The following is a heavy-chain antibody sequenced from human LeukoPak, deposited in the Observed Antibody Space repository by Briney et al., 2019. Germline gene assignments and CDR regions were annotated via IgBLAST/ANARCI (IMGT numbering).Heavy chain of an antibody. D-gene: IGHD6-19*01. CDR2: ITPIFGTA. V-gene: IGHV1-69*13. CDR3: AGTPPAGWYGWFDP. CDR1: GGTFSSYA. J-gene: IGHJ5*02. Sequence: GASVKVSCKASGGTFSSYAISWVRQAPGQGLEWMGGITPIFGTANYAQKFQGRVTITADESTSTAYMELSSLRSEDTAVYYCAGTPPAGWYGWFDPWGQGTLVTVSS.